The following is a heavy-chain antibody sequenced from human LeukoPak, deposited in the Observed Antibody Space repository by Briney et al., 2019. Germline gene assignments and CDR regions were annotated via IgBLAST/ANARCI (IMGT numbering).Heavy chain of an antibody. D-gene: IGHD3-3*01. V-gene: IGHV4-59*01. CDR1: GGSISSYY. Sequence: PSETLSLTCTVSGGSISSYYWSWIRQPPGKGLEWIGYIYYSGSTNYNPSLKSRVTISVDTSENQFSLKLSSVTAADTAVYYCARGWGYYDFWSGYYGFDYWGQGTLVTVSS. CDR3: ARGWGYYDFWSGYYGFDY. CDR2: IYYSGST. J-gene: IGHJ4*02.